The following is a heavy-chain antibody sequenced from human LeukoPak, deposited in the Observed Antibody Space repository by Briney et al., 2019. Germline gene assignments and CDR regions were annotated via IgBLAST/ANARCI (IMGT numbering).Heavy chain of an antibody. D-gene: IGHD2-2*01. CDR1: GFTFSSYG. CDR3: AKDELVVPAANFDY. V-gene: IGHV3-33*06. Sequence: PGRSLRLSCAASGFTFSSYGMHWVRQAPGKGLEWVAVIWYDGSNKYYADSVKGRFTISRDNSKNTLYLQMNSLRAEDTAVYYCAKDELVVPAANFDYWGQGTLVTVSS. J-gene: IGHJ4*02. CDR2: IWYDGSNK.